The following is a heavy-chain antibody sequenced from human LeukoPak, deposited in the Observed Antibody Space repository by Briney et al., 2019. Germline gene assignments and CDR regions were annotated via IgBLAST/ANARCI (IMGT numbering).Heavy chain of an antibody. CDR1: GFTFDDYG. J-gene: IGHJ4*02. D-gene: IGHD3-10*01. V-gene: IGHV3-20*04. CDR3: ARISGSGIIYPSPFDY. Sequence: GGSLRLSCCAWGFTFDDYGMSWVRHAPGKGLEWVSGINWNGGSPGYADSVKARFTISRDNAKNSLYLQMNSLRAEDTALYYCARISGSGIIYPSPFDYWGQGTLVTVSS. CDR2: INWNGGSP.